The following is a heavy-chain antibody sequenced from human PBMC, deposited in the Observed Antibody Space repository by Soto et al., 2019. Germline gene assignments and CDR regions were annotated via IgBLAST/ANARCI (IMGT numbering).Heavy chain of an antibody. V-gene: IGHV3-23*01. D-gene: IGHD1-26*01. J-gene: IGHJ4*02. CDR3: AKTRQYTSYHSDY. CDR1: GFTFSSYA. CDR2: IINTGAYA. Sequence: GGSMRLSCAASGFTFSSYAMSWVRQAPGKGLEWVAAIINTGAYAYYAESVKGRFTIPRDKSKNTVYLQMDSLGAEDTAVYYCAKTRQYTSYHSDYWDQGTLVTVSS.